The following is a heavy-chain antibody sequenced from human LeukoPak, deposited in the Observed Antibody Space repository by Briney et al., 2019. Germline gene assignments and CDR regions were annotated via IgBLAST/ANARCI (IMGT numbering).Heavy chain of an antibody. J-gene: IGHJ4*02. CDR1: GGSFSGYY. CDR3: ARGIRMVLRY. Sequence: PSETLSLTCAVYGGSFSGYYWSWIRQPPGKGLEWIGEINHSGSTNYNPSLKSRVTISVDTSKNQFSLKLSSVTAADAAVYYCARGIRMVLRYWGQGTLVTVSS. V-gene: IGHV4-34*01. CDR2: INHSGST. D-gene: IGHD2-15*01.